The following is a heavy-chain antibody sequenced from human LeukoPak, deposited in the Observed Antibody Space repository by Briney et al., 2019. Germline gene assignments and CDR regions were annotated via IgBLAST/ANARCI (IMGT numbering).Heavy chain of an antibody. J-gene: IGHJ4*02. V-gene: IGHV3-53*01. CDR3: ARDYGGKDAFDY. CDR2: IYSGGST. CDR1: GFTVSSNY. Sequence: GGSLRLSCAASGFTVSSNYMSWVRQAPGKGLEWVSVIYSGGSTYYADSVKGRFTISRDNSKNSLYLQMNSLRAEDTAVYYCARDYGGKDAFDYWGQGTLVTVSS. D-gene: IGHD4-23*01.